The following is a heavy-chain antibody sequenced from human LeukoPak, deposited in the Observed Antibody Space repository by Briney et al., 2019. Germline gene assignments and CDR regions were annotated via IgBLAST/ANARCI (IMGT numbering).Heavy chain of an antibody. Sequence: GGSLRLSCAASGFTFSSYSMNWVRQAPGKGLEWVAVISYDGSNKYYADSVKGRFTISRDNSKNTLYLQMNSLRAEDTAVYYCARDRQRGYSGYGIRGAFDIWGQGTMVTVSS. J-gene: IGHJ3*02. CDR1: GFTFSSYS. V-gene: IGHV3-30*03. CDR2: ISYDGSNK. D-gene: IGHD5-12*01. CDR3: ARDRQRGYSGYGIRGAFDI.